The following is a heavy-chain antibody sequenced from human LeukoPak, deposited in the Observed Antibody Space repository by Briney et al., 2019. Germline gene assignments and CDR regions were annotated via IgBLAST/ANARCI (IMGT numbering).Heavy chain of an antibody. D-gene: IGHD4-17*01. J-gene: IGHJ2*01. Sequence: PSETLSLTCTVSGGSISSGGYYWSWIRQPPGKGLEWIGYIYHSGSTYYNPSLKSRVTISVDRSKNQFSLKLSSVTAADTAVYYCARWPFDYGDSGIPRGDWYFDLWGRGTLVTVSS. V-gene: IGHV4-30-2*01. CDR1: GGSISSGGYY. CDR3: ARWPFDYGDSGIPRGDWYFDL. CDR2: IYHSGST.